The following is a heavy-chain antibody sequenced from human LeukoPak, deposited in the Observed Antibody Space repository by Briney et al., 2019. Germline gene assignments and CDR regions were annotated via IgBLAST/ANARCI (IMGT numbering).Heavy chain of an antibody. CDR2: IKEDGSEK. J-gene: IGHJ4*02. Sequence: GGSLRLSCAASGFTFSTYWMSWVRQAPGKGLEWVANIKEDGSEKYYGDSVKGRFTISRDNAKNSLYLEMNSLRAEDTAVYYCARDSSGYQWGQGTLVTVSS. CDR1: GFTFSTYW. CDR3: ARDSSGYQ. V-gene: IGHV3-7*01. D-gene: IGHD3-22*01.